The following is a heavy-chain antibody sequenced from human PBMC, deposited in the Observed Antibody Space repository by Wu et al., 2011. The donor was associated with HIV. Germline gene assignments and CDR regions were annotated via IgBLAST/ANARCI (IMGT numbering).Heavy chain of an antibody. CDR1: GGTFNSYG. CDR3: TTLLTY. CDR2: IIPIFGTT. V-gene: IGHV1-69*12. Sequence: QVQLVQSGAEVKKPGSSVKVSCKASGGTFNSYGISWVRQAPGQGLEWMGGIIPIFGTTNYAQKFQERVTITADESSSTAYIELSSLKSEDTAVYYCTTLLTYWGQGTLVTVSS. J-gene: IGHJ4*02. D-gene: IGHD3-9*01.